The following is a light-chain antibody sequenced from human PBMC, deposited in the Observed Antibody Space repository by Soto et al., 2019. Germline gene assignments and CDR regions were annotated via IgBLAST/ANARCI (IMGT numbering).Light chain of an antibody. J-gene: IGKJ5*01. Sequence: DFHLTQAPSFLSACAGVRVSIACRASQAISSYLAWYQQKPGRAPKLLIYAASTLQSGVPSRFSGSGSGTEFTLTITSLQTEDFATYYCQQLNSFPITFGQGTRLEIK. CDR3: QQLNSFPIT. CDR1: QAISSY. V-gene: IGKV1-9*01. CDR2: AAS.